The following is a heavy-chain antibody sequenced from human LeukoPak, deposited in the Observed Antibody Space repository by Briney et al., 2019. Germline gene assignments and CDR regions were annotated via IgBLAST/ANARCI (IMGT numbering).Heavy chain of an antibody. V-gene: IGHV1-2*02. CDR3: ARAKEFGEFSRQGY. Sequence: ASVKVSCKASGYTFTCYYMHWVRQAPGQGLEWMGWINPNSGGTNYAQKFQGRVTMTRDTSISTAYMELSRLRSDDTAVYYCARAKEFGEFSRQGYWGQGTLVTVSS. D-gene: IGHD3-10*01. J-gene: IGHJ4*02. CDR1: GYTFTCYY. CDR2: INPNSGGT.